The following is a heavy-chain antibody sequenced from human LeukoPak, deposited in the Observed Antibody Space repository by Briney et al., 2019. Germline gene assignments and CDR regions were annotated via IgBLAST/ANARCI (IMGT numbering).Heavy chain of an antibody. D-gene: IGHD6-13*01. V-gene: IGHV3-74*01. CDR2: ISSDGITT. CDR1: GFTFSTSW. CDR3: ARVRSSSWYDY. J-gene: IGHJ4*02. Sequence: PGGSLRLSCATSGFTFSTSWMHWVRQAPGEGLVWVSRISSDGITTTYADSVKGRFTISRDNAKNTLYLQMNSLRVEGTAVYYCARVRSSSWYDYWGQGALVTVSS.